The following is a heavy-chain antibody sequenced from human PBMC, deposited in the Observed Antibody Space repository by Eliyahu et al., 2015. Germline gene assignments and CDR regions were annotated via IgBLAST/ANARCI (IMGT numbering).Heavy chain of an antibody. Sequence: SWIRQPPGKGLEWIGYIYYSGSTNYNPSLKSRATISVDTSKNQFSLKLSSVTAADTAVYYCARDSSGWYGAIDYWGQGTLVTVSP. J-gene: IGHJ4*02. V-gene: IGHV4-59*01. CDR3: ARDSSGWYGAIDY. CDR2: IYYSGST. D-gene: IGHD6-19*01.